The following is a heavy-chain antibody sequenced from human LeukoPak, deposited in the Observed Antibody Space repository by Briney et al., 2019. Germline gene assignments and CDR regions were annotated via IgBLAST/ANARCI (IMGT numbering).Heavy chain of an antibody. CDR2: IYLDEDK. V-gene: IGHV2-5*02. CDR1: GFSLSTSGVG. J-gene: IGHJ4*02. CDR3: APPSISGGFNY. D-gene: IGHD2-15*01. Sequence: VSGPTLVNPTQTLTLTCTFSGFSLSTSGVGVGWIRQPPGKALEWLALIYLDEDKRYSPSLKSRLTITKDTSKNPVVLKMTNLDPVDTAPYYCAPPSISGGFNYWGQGTLVTVSS.